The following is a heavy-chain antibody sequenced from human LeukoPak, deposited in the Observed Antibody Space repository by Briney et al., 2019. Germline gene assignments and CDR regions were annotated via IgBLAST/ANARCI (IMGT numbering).Heavy chain of an antibody. Sequence: PGGSLRLSCAASGFTLSDSAVHWVRQASGKGLEWVGRIRDKGNTYATAYAESVKGRFTISRDDSKNTAYLQMNSLKIEDTAVYYCARLDYDGSSYPIALDYWGQGTLVTVSS. J-gene: IGHJ4*02. D-gene: IGHD3-22*01. V-gene: IGHV3-73*01. CDR1: GFTLSDSA. CDR2: IRDKGNTYAT. CDR3: ARLDYDGSSYPIALDY.